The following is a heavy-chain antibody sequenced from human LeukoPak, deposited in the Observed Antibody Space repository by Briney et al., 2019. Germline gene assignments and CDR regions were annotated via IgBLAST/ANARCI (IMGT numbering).Heavy chain of an antibody. CDR2: IRYDGSNK. D-gene: IGHD6-19*01. CDR3: AKGRSYSSGWYGDYFQH. Sequence: GGSLRLSCAASGFTFSSYGMHWVRQAPGKGLEWVAFIRYDGSNKYYADSVKGRFTISRDNSKNTLYLQMNSLRAEDTAVYYCAKGRSYSSGWYGDYFQHWGQGTLVTVSS. CDR1: GFTFSSYG. V-gene: IGHV3-30*02. J-gene: IGHJ1*01.